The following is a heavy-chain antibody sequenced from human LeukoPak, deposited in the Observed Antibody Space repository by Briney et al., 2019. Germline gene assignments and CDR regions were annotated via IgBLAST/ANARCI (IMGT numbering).Heavy chain of an antibody. CDR1: GGSISSSSYY. CDR2: IYYSGST. V-gene: IGHV4-39*01. CDR3: ARSPIGDFWSGYYYPYYFDY. D-gene: IGHD3-3*01. Sequence: SETLSLTCTVSGGSISSSSYYWGWIRQPPGKGLEWIWSIYYSGSTYYNPSLKSRVTISVDTSKNQFSLKLSSVTAADTAVYYCARSPIGDFWSGYYYPYYFDYWGQGTLVTVSS. J-gene: IGHJ4*02.